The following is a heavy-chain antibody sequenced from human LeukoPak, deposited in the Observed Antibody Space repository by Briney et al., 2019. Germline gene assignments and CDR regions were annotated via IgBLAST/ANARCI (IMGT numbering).Heavy chain of an antibody. CDR1: GVSFSDYY. Sequence: PSETLSLTCAVYGVSFSDYYWGWVRQPPGKGLEWIGYIYYSGSTNYNPSLKSRVTISVDTSKNQFSLKLSSVTAADTAVYYCATSKKRWLQVDYWGQGTLVTVSS. V-gene: IGHV4-59*08. CDR3: ATSKKRWLQVDY. D-gene: IGHD5-24*01. CDR2: IYYSGST. J-gene: IGHJ4*02.